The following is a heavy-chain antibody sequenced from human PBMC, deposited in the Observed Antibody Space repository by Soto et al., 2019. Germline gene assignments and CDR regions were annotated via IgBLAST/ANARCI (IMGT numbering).Heavy chain of an antibody. J-gene: IGHJ4*02. D-gene: IGHD3-10*01. CDR2: IYYSGST. CDR3: ARLEARGQFDY. V-gene: IGHV4-39*01. CDR1: GGSISSSSYY. Sequence: SETLSLTCTVSGGSISSSSYYWGWIRQPPGKGLEWIGSIYYSGSTYYNPSLKSRVTISVDTSKNQFSLKLSSVTAADTAVYYCARLEARGQFDYWGQGTLVTVSS.